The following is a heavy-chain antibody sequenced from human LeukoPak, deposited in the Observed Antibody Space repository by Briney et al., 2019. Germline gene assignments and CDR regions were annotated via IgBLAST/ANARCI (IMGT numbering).Heavy chain of an antibody. CDR1: GFTFSSYG. Sequence: GGSLRLSCAASGFTFSSYGMHWVRQAPGKGLEWVAVISYDGSKTYYADSVKGRFTISRDNSKNTLYLQMNSLRSEDTAVYYCAREYSRSYYSGFDYWGQGTLVTVSS. CDR2: ISYDGSKT. V-gene: IGHV3-30*19. CDR3: AREYSRSYYSGFDY. D-gene: IGHD3-22*01. J-gene: IGHJ4*02.